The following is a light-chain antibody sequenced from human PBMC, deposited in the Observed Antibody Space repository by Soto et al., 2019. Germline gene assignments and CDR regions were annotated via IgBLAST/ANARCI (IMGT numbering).Light chain of an antibody. V-gene: IGLV2-14*01. CDR1: SSDVGGYNY. Sequence: QSALTQPPSASGSPGQSVAISCTGTSSDVGGYNYVSWYQQHPGKAPKLMIYEVSYRPSGVSNRFSGSKSGNTASLTVSGLQAEDEADYYCSSYTISSTVIFGGGTKVTVL. J-gene: IGLJ2*01. CDR2: EVS. CDR3: SSYTISSTVI.